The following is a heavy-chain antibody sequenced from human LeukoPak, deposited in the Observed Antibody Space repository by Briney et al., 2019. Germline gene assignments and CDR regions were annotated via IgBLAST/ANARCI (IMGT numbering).Heavy chain of an antibody. D-gene: IGHD2-15*01. CDR2: IIPIFGTA. V-gene: IGHV1-69*05. Sequence: SVKVSCKASGGTFTSYAISWVRQAPGQGLEWMGGIIPIFGTANYAQRFEGTVTITTDESTRTAYMELSSLRTEDTDVYYCAREKVDAFDIWGQGTMVTVSS. CDR3: AREKVDAFDI. CDR1: GGTFTSYA. J-gene: IGHJ3*02.